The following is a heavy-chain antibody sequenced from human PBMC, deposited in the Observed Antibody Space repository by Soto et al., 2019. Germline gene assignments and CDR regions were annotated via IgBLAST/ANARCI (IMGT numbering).Heavy chain of an antibody. CDR3: AHDSNDFYGFDY. V-gene: IGHV2-5*02. Sequence: QITLKESRPTLVKPTQTLTLTCTFSGFSLSTSGVGVGWIRQPPGKALAWLALIYWDDDKRYSPSLKSRLTITKDTSKNQVVLTMTNMDPADTATYDCAHDSNDFYGFDYWGQGTLVTVSS. CDR1: GFSLSTSGVG. CDR2: IYWDDDK. D-gene: IGHD2-21*02. J-gene: IGHJ4*02.